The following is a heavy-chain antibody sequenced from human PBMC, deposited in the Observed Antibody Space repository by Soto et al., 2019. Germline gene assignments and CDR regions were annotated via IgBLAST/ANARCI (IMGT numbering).Heavy chain of an antibody. CDR3: ARGYNIDY. D-gene: IGHD5-18*01. CDR2: IKQSGSET. CDR1: GFTFSSHW. J-gene: IGHJ4*02. V-gene: IGHV3-7*03. Sequence: VQLVESGGGLVQPGGSLRLSCAASGFTFSSHWMTWVRQAPGKGLEWVANIKQSGSETYYVDSVKGRFTISRDDGKNSVFLQMNTLRAEDTAVYYCARGYNIDYWGQGTLVTVSS.